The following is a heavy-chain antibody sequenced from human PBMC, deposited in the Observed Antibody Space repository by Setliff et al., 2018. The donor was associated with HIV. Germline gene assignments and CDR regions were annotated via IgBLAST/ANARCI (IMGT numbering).Heavy chain of an antibody. J-gene: IGHJ4*02. D-gene: IGHD6-19*01. CDR1: GGSFSGFY. V-gene: IGHV4-34*01. Sequence: PSETLSLTCAVYGGSFSGFYWNWIRQPPGKGLEWIGEINHSGSTNYNPSLKSRVTTSVDTSKNQFSLRLSSVIAADTAVYYCARGPPGSSIGWYVGYWGQGTLVTVSS. CDR2: INHSGST. CDR3: ARGPPGSSIGWYVGY.